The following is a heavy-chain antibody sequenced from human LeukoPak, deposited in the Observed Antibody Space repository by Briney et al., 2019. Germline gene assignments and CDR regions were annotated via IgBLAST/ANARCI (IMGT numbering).Heavy chain of an antibody. J-gene: IGHJ6*04. Sequence: GGSLRLSCAASGFTFSDYYMSWIRQAPGKGLEWVSYISSSSSYTNYADSVKGRFTISRDNAKNSLYPQMNSLRAEDTAVYYCARDTYYYGMDVWGKGTTVTVSS. CDR2: ISSSSSYT. CDR3: ARDTYYYGMDV. CDR1: GFTFSDYY. V-gene: IGHV3-11*06.